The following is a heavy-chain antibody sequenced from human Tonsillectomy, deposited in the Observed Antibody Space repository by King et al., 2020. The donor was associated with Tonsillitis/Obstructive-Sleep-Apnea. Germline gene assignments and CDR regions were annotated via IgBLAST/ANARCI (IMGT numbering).Heavy chain of an antibody. V-gene: IGHV5-51*01. CDR3: ARVGGNDEGFYSSMDV. CDR1: GYNFTRNC. Sequence: QLVQSGAEVKKPGESLKISCKGSGYNFTRNCIGWVRQMPGKGLEWMGVIYPGDSDTRYSPSFQGQVTISADKSIRTAYLRWSSLKAADTGMYYCARVGGNDEGFYSSMDVWGTGTTVTVSS. CDR2: IYPGDSDT. D-gene: IGHD1-1*01. J-gene: IGHJ6*03.